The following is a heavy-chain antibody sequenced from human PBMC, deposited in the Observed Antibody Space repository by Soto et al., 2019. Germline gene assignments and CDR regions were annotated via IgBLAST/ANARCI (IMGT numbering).Heavy chain of an antibody. CDR3: ARAREPDCSGGSCYGPGWFDP. D-gene: IGHD2-15*01. CDR2: IIPIFGTA. Sequence: QVQLVQSGAEVKKPGSSVKVSCKASGGTFSSYAISWVRQAPGQGLEWMGGIIPIFGTANYAQKFQGRVTITADESTSTAYMELRRLRSEDTAVYYCARAREPDCSGGSCYGPGWFDPWGQGTLVTVSS. V-gene: IGHV1-69*01. J-gene: IGHJ5*02. CDR1: GGTFSSYA.